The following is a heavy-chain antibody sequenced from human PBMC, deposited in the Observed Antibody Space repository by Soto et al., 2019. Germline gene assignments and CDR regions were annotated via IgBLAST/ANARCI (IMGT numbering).Heavy chain of an antibody. J-gene: IGHJ6*02. V-gene: IGHV1-2*02. Sequence: QVQLVQSGAEVKKPGASVKVSCKASGYTFTGYYMHWVRQAPGQGLEWMGWINPNSGGTNYAQKFQGRVTMTRDTSISTAYMELSRLRSDDTAVYYCARDPIGITLGHGPPLYGMDVWGQGTTVTVSS. CDR3: ARDPIGITLGHGPPLYGMDV. D-gene: IGHD3-10*01. CDR1: GYTFTGYY. CDR2: INPNSGGT.